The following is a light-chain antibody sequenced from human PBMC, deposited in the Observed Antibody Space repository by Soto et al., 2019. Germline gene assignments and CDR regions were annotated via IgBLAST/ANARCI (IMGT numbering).Light chain of an antibody. CDR3: SSYTSSSTPV. J-gene: IGLJ1*01. CDR2: DVS. V-gene: IGLV2-14*01. Sequence: LTQPASVSGSPGQSITISCTGTSSDVGGYNYVSWYQQHPGKAPKLMIYDVSNRPSGVSNRFSGSKSGNTASLTISGLQAEDEADYYCSSYTSSSTPVFGTGTKVTV. CDR1: SSDVGGYNY.